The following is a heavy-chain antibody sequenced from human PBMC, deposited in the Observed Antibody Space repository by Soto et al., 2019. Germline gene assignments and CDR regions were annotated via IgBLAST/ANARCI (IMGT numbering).Heavy chain of an antibody. CDR3: AREDVRKLDF. D-gene: IGHD3-16*01. CDR1: GFTFSTYG. Sequence: QVQLVESGGGVVQPGRSLRLSCAASGFTFSTYGMHWVRQAPGKGLEWVAVISYDGSKEYHIDSVKGRFTITRDNSEDIMYLQMNSLRAEDTAVYYCAREDVRKLDFWGQGTLVTVSS. V-gene: IGHV3-30*03. CDR2: ISYDGSKE. J-gene: IGHJ4*02.